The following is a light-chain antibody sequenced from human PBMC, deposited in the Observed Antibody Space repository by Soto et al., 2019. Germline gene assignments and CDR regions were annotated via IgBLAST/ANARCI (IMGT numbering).Light chain of an antibody. CDR3: PQSNILPRT. J-gene: IGKJ1*01. CDR2: GAS. CDR1: QSVSSN. V-gene: IGKV3-15*01. Sequence: EIVMTQSPTTLSVSPGERATLSCRASQSVSSNLAWYQQKPGQAPRLLIYGASTRATGIPARFSGSGSGTEFTLTISSLQSEDFALYCCPQSNILPRTFSQGTKVDI.